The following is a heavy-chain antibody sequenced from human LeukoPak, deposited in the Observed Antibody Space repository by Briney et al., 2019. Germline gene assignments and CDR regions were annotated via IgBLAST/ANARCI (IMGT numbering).Heavy chain of an antibody. CDR2: IDSDGSST. D-gene: IGHD4-17*01. CDR1: GFTFSSYW. J-gene: IGHJ4*02. V-gene: IGHV3-74*01. CDR3: ARGKDYGDLNY. Sequence: GGSLRLSCAASGFTFSSYWMHWVRQAPGKGLVCVSRIDSDGSSTTYADSVKGRFTISTDNAKNTLYLQMNSLRAEDTAVYYCARGKDYGDLNYWGQGTLVTVSS.